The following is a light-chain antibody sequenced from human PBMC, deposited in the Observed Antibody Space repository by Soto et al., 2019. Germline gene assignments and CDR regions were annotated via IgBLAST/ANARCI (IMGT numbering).Light chain of an antibody. J-gene: IGLJ2*01. CDR3: CSYAGSNTLL. CDR2: DVT. Sequence: QSVLTQPRSVSGSPGQSVTISCTGTSSDVGAYTYVSWYQQHPGKAPKVIIYDVTKRLSGVPDRFSGSKSDNTASLSISGLQSEDEADYYCCSYAGSNTLLFGGGTKLTVL. V-gene: IGLV2-11*01. CDR1: SSDVGAYTY.